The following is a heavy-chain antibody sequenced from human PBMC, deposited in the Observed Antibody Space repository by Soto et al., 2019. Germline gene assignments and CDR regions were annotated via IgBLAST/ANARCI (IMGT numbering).Heavy chain of an antibody. V-gene: IGHV4-4*02. J-gene: IGHJ4*02. D-gene: IGHD2-21*02. CDR1: GGSISSGDW. CDR2: IIHSGTT. CDR3: ARTLYCGGDCFSFDY. Sequence: QVQLQESGPGLVRPSGTLSLTCAVSGGSISSGDWWSWVRQPPGERLEWIGEIIHSGTTNYNPSLKSRVTIAVEKSKTQFSLKLSSVTAADTAVYYCARTLYCGGDCFSFDYWGQGTLVNVAS.